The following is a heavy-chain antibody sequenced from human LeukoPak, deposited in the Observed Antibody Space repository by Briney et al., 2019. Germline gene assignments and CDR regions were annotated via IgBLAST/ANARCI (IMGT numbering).Heavy chain of an antibody. CDR1: GFTFSSYG. V-gene: IGHV3-33*01. CDR2: IWYDGSNK. J-gene: IGHJ6*02. CDR3: ATYSSSWYATGGMDV. D-gene: IGHD6-13*01. Sequence: GGSLRLSCAASGFTFSSYGMHWVRQAPGKGLEWVAVIWYDGSNKYYADSVMGRFTISRDNSKNTLYLQMNSLRAEDTAVYYCATYSSSWYATGGMDVWGQGTTVTVSS.